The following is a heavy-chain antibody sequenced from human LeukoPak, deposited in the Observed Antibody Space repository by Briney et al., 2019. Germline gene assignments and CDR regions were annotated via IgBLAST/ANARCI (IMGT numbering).Heavy chain of an antibody. Sequence: SETLSLTCAVYGGSFSGYYWSWIRQPPGKGLEWIGSIHYSGSTYYNPSLKSRVTISVDTSKNQFSLKLSSVTAADTAVYYCARDPASGSYYYYFDYWGQGTLVTVSS. J-gene: IGHJ4*02. D-gene: IGHD1-26*01. V-gene: IGHV4-34*01. CDR3: ARDPASGSYYYYFDY. CDR2: IHYSGST. CDR1: GGSFSGYY.